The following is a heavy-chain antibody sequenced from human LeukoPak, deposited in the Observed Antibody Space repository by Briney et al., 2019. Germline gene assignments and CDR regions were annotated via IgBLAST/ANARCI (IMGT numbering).Heavy chain of an antibody. J-gene: IGHJ4*02. Sequence: SETLSLTCTVSGGSISSSSYYWGWIRQPPGKGLEWIGSIYYSGSTYYNPSLKSRVTISVDTSKNQFSLKLSSVTAADTAVYYCASSGYCSGGSCYSTSNFDYWGQGTLVTVSS. CDR2: IYYSGST. D-gene: IGHD2-15*01. V-gene: IGHV4-39*01. CDR1: GGSISSSSYY. CDR3: ASSGYCSGGSCYSTSNFDY.